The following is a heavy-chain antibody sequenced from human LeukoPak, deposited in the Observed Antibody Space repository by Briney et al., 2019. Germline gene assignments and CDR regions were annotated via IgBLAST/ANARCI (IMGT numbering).Heavy chain of an antibody. CDR3: AREWGRIAVAGGPGY. CDR2: IWYDGRTK. CDR1: GFTFSNYG. D-gene: IGHD6-19*01. V-gene: IGHV3-33*01. Sequence: GGSLRFSCEVSGFTFSNYGMHWVRQAPGKGLEWVALIWYDGRTKFHADSVKGRFTISRDNSANTLYLQMSSLRVEDTAVYYCAREWGRIAVAGGPGYWGQGALVTVSS. J-gene: IGHJ4*02.